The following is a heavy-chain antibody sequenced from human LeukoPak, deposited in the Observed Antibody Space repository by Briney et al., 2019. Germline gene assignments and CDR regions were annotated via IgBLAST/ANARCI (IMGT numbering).Heavy chain of an antibody. J-gene: IGHJ6*02. Sequence: SETLPLTCAVYGGSFSGYYWSWIRQPPGKGLEWIGEINHSGSTNYNPSLKSRVTISVDTSKNQFSLKLSSVTAADTAVYYCARDRDFWSGYFYYYYGMDVWGQGTTVTVSS. CDR2: INHSGST. V-gene: IGHV4-34*01. D-gene: IGHD3-3*01. CDR1: GGSFSGYY. CDR3: ARDRDFWSGYFYYYYGMDV.